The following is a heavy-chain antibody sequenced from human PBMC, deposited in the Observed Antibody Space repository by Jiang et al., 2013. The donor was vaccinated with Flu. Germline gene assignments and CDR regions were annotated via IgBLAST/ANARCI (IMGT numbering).Heavy chain of an antibody. CDR2: IIPIFGTA. J-gene: IGHJ6*02. CDR3: ARNPPDYDFWSGPQAYYYYGMDV. D-gene: IGHD3-3*01. CDR1: GGTFSSYA. Sequence: VQLVESGAEVKKPGSSVKVSCKASGGTFSSYAISWVRQAPGQGLEWMGGIIPIFGTANYAQKFQGRVTITADESTSTAYMELSSLRSEDTAVYYCARNPPDYDFWSGPQAYYYYGMDVWGQGTTVTVSS. V-gene: IGHV1-69*01.